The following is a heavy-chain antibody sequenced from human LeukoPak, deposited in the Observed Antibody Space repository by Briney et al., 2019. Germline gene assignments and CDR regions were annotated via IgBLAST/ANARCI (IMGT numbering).Heavy chain of an antibody. J-gene: IGHJ5*02. D-gene: IGHD6-6*01. Sequence: GGSLRLSCAASGFTVSSNYMSWVRQAPGKGLEWVSIIYSGGSTYYADSVKGRFTISRDNSKNTLCLQMNSLRAEDTAVYYCARVSIAARYWFDPWGQGTLVTVSS. V-gene: IGHV3-66*01. CDR2: IYSGGST. CDR1: GFTVSSNY. CDR3: ARVSIAARYWFDP.